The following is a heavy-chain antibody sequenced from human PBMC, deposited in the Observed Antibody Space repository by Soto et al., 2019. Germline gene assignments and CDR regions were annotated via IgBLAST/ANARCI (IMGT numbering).Heavy chain of an antibody. CDR1: GFTFSSYA. Sequence: EVQLLESGGGLEQPGGSLRLSCAASGFTFSSYAMSWVRQAPGKGLEWVSAITGSGGSTYYADSVKGRFTISRDNSKNTLYLQMNSLRAEDTALYYCAGGVYTTGSLDYWGQGTLVTVSS. J-gene: IGHJ4*02. CDR3: AGGVYTTGSLDY. CDR2: ITGSGGST. V-gene: IGHV3-23*01. D-gene: IGHD3-9*01.